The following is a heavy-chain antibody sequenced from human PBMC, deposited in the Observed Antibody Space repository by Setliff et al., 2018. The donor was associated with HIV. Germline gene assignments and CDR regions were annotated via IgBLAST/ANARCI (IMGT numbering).Heavy chain of an antibody. CDR3: ARHRSYGDYDPNWFDP. D-gene: IGHD4-17*01. V-gene: IGHV4-39*01. Sequence: SETLSLTCTVSGGSISSGGYFWSWIRQLPGKGLEWIGYIYYSGSTYYNPSLKSRVTISVDTSKNQFSLKLRSVTAADTGIYYCARHRSYGDYDPNWFDPWGQGTLVTVS. J-gene: IGHJ5*02. CDR2: IYYSGST. CDR1: GGSISSGGYF.